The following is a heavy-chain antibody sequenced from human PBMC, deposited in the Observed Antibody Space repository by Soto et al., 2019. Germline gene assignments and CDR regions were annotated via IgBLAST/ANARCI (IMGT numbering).Heavy chain of an antibody. V-gene: IGHV3-21*01. CDR1: GFTFSSYS. D-gene: IGHD6-13*01. Sequence: PGGSLRLSCAASGFTFSSYSMNWVRQAPGKGLEWVSSISSSSSYIYYADSVKGRFTISRDNAKNSLYLQMNSLRAEDTAVYYCARDQVAAAGTGRVYYYGMDVWGQGTTVTVSS. J-gene: IGHJ6*02. CDR3: ARDQVAAAGTGRVYYYGMDV. CDR2: ISSSSSYI.